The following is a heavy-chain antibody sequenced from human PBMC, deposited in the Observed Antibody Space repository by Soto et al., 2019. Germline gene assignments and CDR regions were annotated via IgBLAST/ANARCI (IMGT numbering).Heavy chain of an antibody. D-gene: IGHD1-26*01. CDR1: GFTFADSA. J-gene: IGHJ4*02. V-gene: IGHV1-58*01. CDR3: AAANNTSPFDY. CDR2: IVVDSGNT. Sequence: QMQLVQSGPEVKKPGTSVKVSCKASGFTFADSAVQWVRQARGQRLEWIVRIVVDSGNTKYAQKFPERVTITWDMSTSTAYMELSSLRSEDTAVYYCAAANNTSPFDYWGQGTLVTVSS.